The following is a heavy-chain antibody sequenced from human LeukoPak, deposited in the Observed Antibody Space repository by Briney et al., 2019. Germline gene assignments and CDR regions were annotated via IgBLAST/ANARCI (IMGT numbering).Heavy chain of an antibody. V-gene: IGHV4-34*01. D-gene: IGHD4-23*01. J-gene: IGHJ4*02. CDR3: ARAIRWASDY. CDR2: INHSGST. Sequence: SETLSLTCAVYGGSFSGYYWSWIRQPPGKGLEWIGEINHSGSTNYNPSLKSRVTISVDTSKNQFSLKLSSVTAADMAVYYCARAIRWASDYWGQGTLVTVAS. CDR1: GGSFSGYY.